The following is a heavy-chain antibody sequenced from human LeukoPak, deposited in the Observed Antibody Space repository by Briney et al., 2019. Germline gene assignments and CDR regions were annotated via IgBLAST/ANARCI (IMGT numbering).Heavy chain of an antibody. D-gene: IGHD5-18*01. Sequence: GGSLRLSCAASGFTFSNYGMHWVRQAPGKGLEWVAVISYDGSKQYYADSVKGRFTIPRDNSKNTLYLQMNSLRAEDTALYYCVRGVQLWLRDAFDIWGQGTMVTVSS. CDR1: GFTFSNYG. CDR3: VRGVQLWLRDAFDI. CDR2: ISYDGSKQ. J-gene: IGHJ3*02. V-gene: IGHV3-30-3*01.